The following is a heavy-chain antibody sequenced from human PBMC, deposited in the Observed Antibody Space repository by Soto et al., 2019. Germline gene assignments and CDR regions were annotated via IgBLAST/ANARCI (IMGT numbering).Heavy chain of an antibody. CDR3: ARESEDLTSNFDY. CDR1: GFTFDTYV. CDR2: ISGSGITT. J-gene: IGHJ4*02. Sequence: GGSLRLSCAASGFTFDTYVLSWVRQSPGKGLEWVASISGSGITTFYGDSMKGRFTISRDNAKNSLYLEMNSLRAEDTAVYYCARESEDLTSNFDYWGQGTLVTVSS. V-gene: IGHV3-21*06.